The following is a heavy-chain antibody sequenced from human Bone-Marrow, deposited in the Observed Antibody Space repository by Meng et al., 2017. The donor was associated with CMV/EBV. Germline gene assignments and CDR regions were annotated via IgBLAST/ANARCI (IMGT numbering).Heavy chain of an antibody. CDR1: GGSISSYY. CDR2: IYYSGST. J-gene: IGHJ6*02. D-gene: IGHD5-24*01. V-gene: IGHV4-59*01. CDR3: ARGDGYYYGMDV. Sequence: SETLSLTCTVSGGSISSYYWSWIRQPPGKGLEWIGYIYYSGSTNYNPSLKSRVTISVDTSKNQFSLKLSSVTAADTAVYYCARGDGYYYGMDVWGQGATVTVSS.